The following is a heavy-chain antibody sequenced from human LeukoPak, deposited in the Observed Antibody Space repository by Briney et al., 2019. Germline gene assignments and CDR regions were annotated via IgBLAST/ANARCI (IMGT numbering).Heavy chain of an antibody. CDR3: ARAEYSSSPDV. V-gene: IGHV3-74*01. CDR2: INSDGSST. CDR1: GFTFSGYW. Sequence: PGGSLRLSCAASGFTFSGYWIHWVRQAPGKGLVWVSRINSDGSSTSYADSVKGRFTISRDNAKNTLYLQMNSLRAEDTAVYYCARAEYSSSPDVWGQGTTVTVSS. J-gene: IGHJ6*02. D-gene: IGHD6-6*01.